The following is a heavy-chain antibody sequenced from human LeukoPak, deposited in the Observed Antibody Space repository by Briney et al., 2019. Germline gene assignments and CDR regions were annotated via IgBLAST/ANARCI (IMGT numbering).Heavy chain of an antibody. J-gene: IGHJ4*02. D-gene: IGHD2-2*01. CDR2: IYYSGST. CDR3: ARDSCSSTSCRRKFDN. CDR1: GGSITSSNYF. V-gene: IGHV4-39*07. Sequence: SETLSLTCTVSGGSITSSNYFWGWIRQSPGKGLEWIGSIYYSGSTYYNPSLKSRVTISVETSKFQFSLKLSSVTAADSAVYYCARDSCSSTSCRRKFDNWGQGTLVTVSS.